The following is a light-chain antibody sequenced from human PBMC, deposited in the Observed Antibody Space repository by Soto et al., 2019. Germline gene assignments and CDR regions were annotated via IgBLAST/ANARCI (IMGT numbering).Light chain of an antibody. CDR1: QSVSSSY. V-gene: IGKV3-20*01. Sequence: EIVLTHSPGTLSLSPGERATLSCRASQSVSSSYLAWYQQKPGQAPRLLIYGASSRATGIPDRFSGSGSGTDFTLTISRLEPEDFAVYYCQQYGSSPLFPFGPGTKVDIK. CDR2: GAS. J-gene: IGKJ3*01. CDR3: QQYGSSPLFP.